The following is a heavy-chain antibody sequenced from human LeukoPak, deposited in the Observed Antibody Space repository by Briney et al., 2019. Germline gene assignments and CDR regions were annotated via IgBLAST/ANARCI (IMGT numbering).Heavy chain of an antibody. CDR1: GFTFSGSA. D-gene: IGHD3-10*01. V-gene: IGHV3-73*01. J-gene: IGHJ6*03. CDR3: TRLVTMVRGPTSYYYYYYMDV. Sequence: GGSLRLSCAASGFTFSGSAMHWVRQASGKGLEWVGRIRSKANSYATAYAASLKGRFTISRDDSKNTAYLQMNSLKTENTAVYYCTRLVTMVRGPTSYYYYYYMDVWGKGTTVTVSS. CDR2: IRSKANSYAT.